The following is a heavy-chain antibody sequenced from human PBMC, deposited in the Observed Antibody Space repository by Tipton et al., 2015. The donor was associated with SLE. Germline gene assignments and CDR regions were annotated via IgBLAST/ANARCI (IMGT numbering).Heavy chain of an antibody. CDR3: ARAEYSAYDVPQFDL. CDR2: VFYSGST. D-gene: IGHD5-12*01. J-gene: IGHJ4*02. Sequence: TLSLTCSASGGSIGYYYWNWIRQPPGKGLEWIGYVFYSGSTTYNPSFRGRVTMSVDTSKIQFSLRLNSVTAADTAIYYCARAEYSAYDVPQFDLWGQGALVTVSS. CDR1: GGSIGYYY. V-gene: IGHV4-59*01.